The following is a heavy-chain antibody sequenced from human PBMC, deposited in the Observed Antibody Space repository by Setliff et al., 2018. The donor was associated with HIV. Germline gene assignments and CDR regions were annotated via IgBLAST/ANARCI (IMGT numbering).Heavy chain of an antibody. D-gene: IGHD1-26*01. CDR3: ARGFFSGTYHYFDF. Sequence: ASVKVSCKTSGYNFKEHHVHWVRQAPGQGLEWMGQINPNTGKTKFTQKFQDRVTVTRDTSINTVYMDLVRLRYDDTAIYYCARGFFSGTYHYFDFWGQGSLVTVSS. CDR2: INPNTGKT. V-gene: IGHV1-2*06. CDR1: GYNFKEHH. J-gene: IGHJ4*01.